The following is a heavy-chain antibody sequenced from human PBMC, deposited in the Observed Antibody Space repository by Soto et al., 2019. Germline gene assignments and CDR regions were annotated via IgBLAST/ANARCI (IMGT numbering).Heavy chain of an antibody. CDR2: IYHSGST. J-gene: IGHJ5*02. CDR3: ARDGAGAYGLGWFDP. Sequence: QVQLQESGPGLVKPSQSLSLTCTVSGDSISRGGYYWNWLRQHPREGLEWIGYIYHSGSTIYNRSLKSRVTISVDTSKSRLSLELRNVTAADTAVYYCARDGAGAYGLGWFDPWGQGILVTVSS. V-gene: IGHV4-31*03. D-gene: IGHD2-21*01. CDR1: GDSISRGGYY.